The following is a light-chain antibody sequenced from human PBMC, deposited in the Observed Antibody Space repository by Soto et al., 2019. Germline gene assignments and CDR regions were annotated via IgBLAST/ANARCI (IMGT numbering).Light chain of an antibody. CDR3: QQYTNWPPLT. CDR2: DAS. J-gene: IGKJ4*01. Sequence: EIVMTQSPATLSVSPGEGATLSCRASQSVHSDLAWYQQKPGQAPRLLIYDASTRATGIPARFSGSGSGTEVTHTISSLQSEDVAVYYCQQYTNWPPLTFGGGTKVEI. CDR1: QSVHSD. V-gene: IGKV3-15*01.